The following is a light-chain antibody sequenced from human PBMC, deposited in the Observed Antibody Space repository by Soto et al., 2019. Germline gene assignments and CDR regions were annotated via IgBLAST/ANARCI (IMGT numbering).Light chain of an antibody. J-gene: IGKJ4*01. CDR3: QQSYSTLT. CDR1: QSISSY. V-gene: IGKV1-39*01. Sequence: DIQMTQSPSSLSASVGDRVTITCRASQSISSYLNWYQQKPGKAPKLLIYAASSLQSGVPSRFSGSGSGTDFTLTSSRLQPEDLATYYCQQSYSTLTFGGGTKVEIK. CDR2: AAS.